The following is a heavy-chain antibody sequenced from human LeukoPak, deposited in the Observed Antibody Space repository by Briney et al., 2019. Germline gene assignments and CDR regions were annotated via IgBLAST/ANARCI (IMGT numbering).Heavy chain of an antibody. Sequence: GGSLRLSCAASGFNFRTYWMSWVRQAPGKGLEWVANIHPDGNEKYHVDSVKGRFTIFRDKAKNFLYLQMNSLRAEDTALYYCSRGDDFSGDNWGQGTLVTVSS. CDR3: SRGDDFSGDN. CDR2: IHPDGNEK. J-gene: IGHJ4*02. V-gene: IGHV3-7*04. D-gene: IGHD3-10*01. CDR1: GFNFRTYW.